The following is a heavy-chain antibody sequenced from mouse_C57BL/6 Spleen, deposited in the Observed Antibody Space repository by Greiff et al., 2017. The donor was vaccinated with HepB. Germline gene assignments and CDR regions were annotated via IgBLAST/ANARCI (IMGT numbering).Heavy chain of an antibody. CDR1: GFTFSDYG. CDR2: ISSGSSTI. CDR3: ASEGYYYGFAY. J-gene: IGHJ3*01. V-gene: IGHV5-17*01. Sequence: DVMLVESGGGLVKPGGSLKLSCAASGFTFSDYGMHWVRQAPEKGLEWVAYISSGSSTIYYADTVKGRFTISRDNAKNTLFLQMTSLRSEDTAMYYCASEGYYYGFAYWGQGTLVTVSA. D-gene: IGHD1-1*01.